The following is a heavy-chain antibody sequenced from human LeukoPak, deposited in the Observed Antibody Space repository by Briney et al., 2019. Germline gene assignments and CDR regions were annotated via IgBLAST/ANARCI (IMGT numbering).Heavy chain of an antibody. V-gene: IGHV3-23*01. D-gene: IGHD6-19*01. CDR3: AKDHNSGWYRLGDY. J-gene: IGHJ4*02. Sequence: GGSLRLSCAASGFTFRSYAMNWVRQAPGRGLEWVSAISGSGSATYYADSVKGRFTISRDNSKNTLYLQMNSLRAEDTAVYYCAKDHNSGWYRLGDYWGQGTLVTVSS. CDR1: GFTFRSYA. CDR2: ISGSGSAT.